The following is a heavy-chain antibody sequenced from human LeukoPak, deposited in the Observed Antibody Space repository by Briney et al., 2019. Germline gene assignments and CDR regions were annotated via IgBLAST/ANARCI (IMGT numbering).Heavy chain of an antibody. CDR1: GFTFSSYA. J-gene: IGHJ6*02. CDR3: ARQGSELGLRRDDYYYYGMDV. CDR2: ISYDGSNK. D-gene: IGHD1-26*01. V-gene: IGHV3-30-3*01. Sequence: GRSLRLSCAASGFTFSSYAMPWVRQAPGKGLEWVAVISYDGSNKYYAASVKGRFTISRDNSKNTLYLQMNSLRAEDTAVYYCARQGSELGLRRDDYYYYGMDVWGQGTTVTVSS.